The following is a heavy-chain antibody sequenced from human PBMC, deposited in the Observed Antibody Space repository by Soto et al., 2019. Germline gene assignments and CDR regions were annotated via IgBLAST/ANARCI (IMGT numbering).Heavy chain of an antibody. CDR1: GGTFSSYA. CDR3: ARTYMVRGVITADYYYYGMDV. CDR2: IIPIFGTA. J-gene: IGHJ6*02. Sequence: SVKVSCKASGGTFSSYAISWVRQVPGQGLEWMGGIIPIFGTANYAQKFQGRVTITADKSTSTAYMELSSLRSEDTAVYYCARTYMVRGVITADYYYYGMDVWGQGTTVTVSS. D-gene: IGHD3-10*01. V-gene: IGHV1-69*06.